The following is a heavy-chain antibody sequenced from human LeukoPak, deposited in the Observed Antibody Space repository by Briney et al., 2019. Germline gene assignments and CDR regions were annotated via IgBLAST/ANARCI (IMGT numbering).Heavy chain of an antibody. J-gene: IGHJ5*02. D-gene: IGHD3-22*01. CDR1: GGTFSSYA. V-gene: IGHV1-69*01. CDR3: ARLSPYYYDSSGYYYESDP. CDR2: IIPIFGTA. Sequence: GSSVKVSCKASGGTFSSYAISWVRQAPGQGLEWMGGIIPIFGTANYAQKFQGRVTNTADESTSTAYMELSSLRSEDTAAYYCARLSPYYYDSSGYYYESDPWGQGTLVTVSS.